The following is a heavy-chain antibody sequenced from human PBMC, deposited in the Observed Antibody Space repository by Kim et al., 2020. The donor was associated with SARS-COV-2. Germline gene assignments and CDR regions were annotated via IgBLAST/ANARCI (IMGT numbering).Heavy chain of an antibody. CDR3: ARSAGRSSWHQLDH. CDR1: GDSISYYY. CDR2: IYYSGST. J-gene: IGHJ4*02. Sequence: SETLSLTCTVSGDSISYYYCSWIRQPPGKGLEWIGYIYYSGSTNYNPSLKSRVTISVDTSKNQFSLELTSVTAADTAVYYCARSAGRSSWHQLDHWFQGT. D-gene: IGHD6-13*01. V-gene: IGHV4-59*01.